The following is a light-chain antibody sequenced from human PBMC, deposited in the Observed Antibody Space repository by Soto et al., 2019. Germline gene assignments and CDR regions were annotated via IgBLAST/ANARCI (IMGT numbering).Light chain of an antibody. CDR3: AAWDDSLNGLV. CDR1: SSNIGSNT. J-gene: IGLJ1*01. Sequence: QSVLTQPPSASGTPGQRVTISCCASSSNIGSNTVNWYQQLPGTAPKLLIYNNNQRPSGVPDRFSGSKSGTSASLATSGLQSEDEADYYCAAWDDSLNGLVFGTGTKVTVL. CDR2: NNN. V-gene: IGLV1-44*01.